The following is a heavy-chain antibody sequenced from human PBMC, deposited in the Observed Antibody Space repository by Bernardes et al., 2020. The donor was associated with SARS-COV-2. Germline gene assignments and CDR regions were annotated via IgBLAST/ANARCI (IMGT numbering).Heavy chain of an antibody. V-gene: IGHV3-73*01. CDR1: GFSFSDST. D-gene: IGHD1-26*01. CDR2: IRSKTNSYAT. CDR3: TRVSPIVGSYYDAFD. J-gene: IGHJ3*01. Sequence: LRVLCVASGFSFSDSTMHWVRQASGKGLEWIGRIRSKTNSYATAYAASVTGRFTISRQDSDNTAYLQMNSLKTEDTAIYYCTRVSPIVGSYYDAFDLGPRDNGHRLF.